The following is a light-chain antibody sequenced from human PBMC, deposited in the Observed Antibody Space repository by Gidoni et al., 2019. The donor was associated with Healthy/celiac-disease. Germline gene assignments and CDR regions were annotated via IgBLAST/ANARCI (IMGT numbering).Light chain of an antibody. J-gene: IGLJ3*02. V-gene: IGLV2-14*01. CDR3: SSYTSSSTLEV. Sequence: QSALTQPASVSGSPGQSITISCTVTSSDVGGYNYFSWYQQHPVKAPNLMIYEVMNRPSGVSNLFSGSKSGNTASRTISGLQAEDEADYYCSSYTSSSTLEVFGGGTKLTVL. CDR1: SSDVGGYNY. CDR2: EVM.